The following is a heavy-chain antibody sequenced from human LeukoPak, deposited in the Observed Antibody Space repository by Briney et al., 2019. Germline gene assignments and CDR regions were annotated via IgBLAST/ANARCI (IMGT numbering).Heavy chain of an antibody. CDR1: GGSISSGSYY. J-gene: IGHJ5*02. D-gene: IGHD3-10*01. V-gene: IGHV4-61*02. Sequence: ASQTLSLTCTVSGGSISSGSYYWSWLRQPAGKGLEWIGRIYSSGSTTYNPSLKSRVTISVDTSKNQFSLKLSSMTAADTAVYYCARGSGSSSRNWFDPWGQGTLVTVSS. CDR2: IYSSGST. CDR3: ARGSGSSSRNWFDP.